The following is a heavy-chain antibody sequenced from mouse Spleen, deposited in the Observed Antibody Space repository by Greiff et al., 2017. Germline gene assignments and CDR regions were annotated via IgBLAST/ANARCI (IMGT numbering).Heavy chain of an antibody. CDR1: GYTFTDYY. Sequence: VQLQQSGPELVKPGASVKISCKASGYTFTDYYMNWVKQSHGKSLEWIGDINPNNGGTSYNQKFKGKATLTVDKSSSTAYMELRSLTSEDSAVYYCARKELWDYFDYWGQGTTLTVSS. V-gene: IGHV1-26*01. D-gene: IGHD1-1*02. CDR2: INPNNGGT. CDR3: ARKELWDYFDY. J-gene: IGHJ2*01.